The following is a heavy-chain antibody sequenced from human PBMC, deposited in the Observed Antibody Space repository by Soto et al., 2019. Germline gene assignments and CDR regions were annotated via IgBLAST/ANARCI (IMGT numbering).Heavy chain of an antibody. D-gene: IGHD3-10*01. J-gene: IGHJ4*02. V-gene: IGHV1-8*01. CDR2: MNPNSGST. Sequence: QVKLVQSGAEVQKPGASVKVSCKTSGYTFSSYDVNWVRQASGQGLEWMGWMNPNSGSTVYAQKFQGRVNMTRDTSISTAYMELSSQRSEDTAVYYCARLGGELYDYWGQGTLVTVSS. CDR3: ARLGGELYDY. CDR1: GYTFSSYD.